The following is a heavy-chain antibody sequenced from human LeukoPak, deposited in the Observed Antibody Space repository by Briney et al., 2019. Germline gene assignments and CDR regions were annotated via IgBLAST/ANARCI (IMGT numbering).Heavy chain of an antibody. Sequence: GGSLRLSCPASGFTFSSYAMSWVRQAPGKGLEWVSAITSSGGSTYYADSVKGRFTISRDNSKDTLYLQMNNLRAEDTAVYYCAKGSSSSRPYYFDFWGQGTLVTVSS. D-gene: IGHD6-6*01. CDR2: ITSSGGST. CDR3: AKGSSSSRPYYFDF. CDR1: GFTFSSYA. V-gene: IGHV3-23*01. J-gene: IGHJ4*02.